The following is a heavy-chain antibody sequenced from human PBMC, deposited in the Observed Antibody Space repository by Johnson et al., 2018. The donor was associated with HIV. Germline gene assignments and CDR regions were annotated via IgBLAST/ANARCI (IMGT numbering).Heavy chain of an antibody. D-gene: IGHD3-3*01. Sequence: VQLVESGGGLVQPGGSLRLSCTASGFSFSSYDMNWVRQAPGKGLVWVSIIYSGGTTYHTDSVKGRFTISRDNSKNTVYLQMNSLSAEDTAVYYCARDSLTASRDALELWGQGTVVTVSS. V-gene: IGHV3-66*02. CDR3: ARDSLTASRDALEL. J-gene: IGHJ3*01. CDR1: GFSFSSYD. CDR2: IYSGGTT.